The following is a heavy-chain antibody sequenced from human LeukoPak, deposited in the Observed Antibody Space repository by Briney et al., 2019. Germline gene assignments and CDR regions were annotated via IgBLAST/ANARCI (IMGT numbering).Heavy chain of an antibody. Sequence: ASVKVSCKASGYNFISYGISRLRQAPGQGLEWMGRINAGDGNTHYAQKFQDRVTLTTETSTTTAYMELRSLRSDDTAVYYCARDWPVVITDFWGQGTLVTVSS. CDR2: INAGDGNT. D-gene: IGHD2-21*01. CDR1: GYNFISYG. CDR3: ARDWPVVITDF. V-gene: IGHV1-18*01. J-gene: IGHJ4*02.